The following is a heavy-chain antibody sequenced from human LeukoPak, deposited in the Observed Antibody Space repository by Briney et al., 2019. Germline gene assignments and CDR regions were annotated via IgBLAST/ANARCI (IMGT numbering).Heavy chain of an antibody. J-gene: IGHJ4*02. CDR3: ARDRVVVPAAFDY. D-gene: IGHD2-2*01. CDR1: GYTFTNYY. CDR2: INPSGGST. Sequence: GASVKVSCKASGYTFTNYYMHWVRQAPGLGLEWLGIINPSGGSTTYAQKFQGRVTMTRDTSISTAYMELSRLRSDDTAVYYCARDRVVVPAAFDYWGQGTLVTVSS. V-gene: IGHV1-46*01.